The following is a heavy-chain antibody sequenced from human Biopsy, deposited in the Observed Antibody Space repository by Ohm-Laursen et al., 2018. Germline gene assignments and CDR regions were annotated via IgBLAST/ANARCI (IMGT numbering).Heavy chain of an antibody. CDR1: DGSINSYY. D-gene: IGHD5-18*01. CDR3: ARGSSYGYDFDY. CDR2: IYYSGST. J-gene: IGHJ4*02. V-gene: IGHV4-59*07. Sequence: SDTLSLTCTVSDGSINSYYWNWIRQPPGQRLEWIGNIYYSGSTNFNPSLKSRVTISVDTSKNQFSLKLSSVTAAATAVDFCARGSSYGYDFDYWGQGTLVAVSS.